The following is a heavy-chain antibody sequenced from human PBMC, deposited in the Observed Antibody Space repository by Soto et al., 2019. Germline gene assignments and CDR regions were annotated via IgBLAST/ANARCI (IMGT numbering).Heavy chain of an antibody. CDR2: IIPILGIA. V-gene: IGHV1-69*02. D-gene: IGHD2-15*01. CDR1: GGTFSSYT. Sequence: QVQLVQSGAEVKKPGSSVKVSCKSSGGTFSSYTSSWVRQAPGQGLEWRGRIIPILGIANYAQKFQGRVTIPADKSTSTADMELSSLRSEDTAGYYCARSVGVVAAPDYWGQGTLVTVSS. CDR3: ARSVGVVAAPDY. J-gene: IGHJ4*02.